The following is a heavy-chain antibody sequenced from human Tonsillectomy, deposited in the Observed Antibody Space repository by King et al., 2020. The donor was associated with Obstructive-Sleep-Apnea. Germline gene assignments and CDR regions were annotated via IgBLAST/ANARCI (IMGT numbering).Heavy chain of an antibody. V-gene: IGHV3-15*01. CDR1: GVTFTIAW. CDR3: ISDSSGWVGALDFDY. CDR2: GKNKTEGWKT. D-gene: IGHD6-19*01. J-gene: IGHJ4*02. Sequence: VQLVESGGGLVRTGGSLRLSCASSGVTFTIAWMRLVRQASGKGREWLGRGKNKTEGWKTQGAGPVKGMFTISRDGSKKTPYLQMNSLKIEDTGVYYCISDSSGWVGALDFDYWGQGTLVTVSS.